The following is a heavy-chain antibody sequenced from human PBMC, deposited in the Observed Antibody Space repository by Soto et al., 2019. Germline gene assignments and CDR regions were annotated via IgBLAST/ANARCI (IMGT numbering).Heavy chain of an antibody. Sequence: EVQLVESGGVLVQPGGSLRLSCAASGFTFSTYWMHWVRQAPGKGLVWLSRSNGDGSDTVYADSVKGRFTISRDNAKNTLYLQMKSLRAEDTAVYYCTRSITGFSYADSWGQGTLVTFSS. V-gene: IGHV3-74*01. J-gene: IGHJ4*02. CDR3: TRSITGFSYADS. CDR2: SNGDGSDT. D-gene: IGHD2-2*01. CDR1: GFTFSTYW.